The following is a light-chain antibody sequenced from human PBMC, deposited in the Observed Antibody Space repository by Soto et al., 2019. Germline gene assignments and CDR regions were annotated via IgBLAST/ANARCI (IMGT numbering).Light chain of an antibody. CDR1: QSVLYSSNNKNF. CDR2: WAS. V-gene: IGKV4-1*01. CDR3: QQHYSRYT. J-gene: IGKJ2*01. Sequence: DIVMTQSPDSLAVSLGERATINCKSSQSVLYSSNNKNFLAWYQQKPGQPPKLLISWASTRESGVPDRFSGSGSGTDFTLTSSSVQAEDVAVYSCQQHYSRYTFGQGTKLEI.